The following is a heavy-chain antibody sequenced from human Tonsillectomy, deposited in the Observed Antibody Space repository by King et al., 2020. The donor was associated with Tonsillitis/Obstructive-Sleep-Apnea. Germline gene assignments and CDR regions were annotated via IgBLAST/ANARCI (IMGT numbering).Heavy chain of an antibody. Sequence: VQLVQSGAEVKKPGASVKVSCKASGYTFTGYYMHWVRQAPGQGLEGMGRINPNSGGTNYSQKFQGRVTMTRDTSISTAYMELSRLRSDDTAVYYCARDLLGIHDAFDIWGQGTMVTVSS. D-gene: IGHD7-27*01. V-gene: IGHV1-2*06. CDR1: GYTFTGYY. CDR3: ARDLLGIHDAFDI. CDR2: INPNSGGT. J-gene: IGHJ3*02.